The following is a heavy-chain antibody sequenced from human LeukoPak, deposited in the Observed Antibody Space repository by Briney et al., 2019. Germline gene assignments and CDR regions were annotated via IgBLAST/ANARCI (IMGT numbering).Heavy chain of an antibody. D-gene: IGHD5-24*01. CDR3: ARGYYNPDY. J-gene: IGHJ4*02. CDR1: GGSISDSY. CDR2: IYYSGGT. Sequence: SETLSLTCTVSGGSISDSYWGWIRQPPGEGLEWIGYIYYSGGTYYSPSLKRRVTISVDTSKNQFSLRLTSVTAADTAVYYCARGYYNPDYWGQGTLVTVSS. V-gene: IGHV4-59*01.